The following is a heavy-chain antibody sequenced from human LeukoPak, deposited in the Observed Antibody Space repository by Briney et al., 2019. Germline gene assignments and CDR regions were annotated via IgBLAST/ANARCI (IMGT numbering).Heavy chain of an antibody. CDR3: SRDGSRPWLDP. D-gene: IGHD1-26*01. CDR2: INTNTGNP. J-gene: IGHJ5*02. Sequence: ASVKVSCKASGYTFTGYYMHWVRQAPGQGLEWMGWINTNTGNPTYAQGFTGRFVFSLDTSVTTAYLQISSLKAEDTAVYYCSRDGSRPWLDPWGQGTLVTVSS. V-gene: IGHV7-4-1*02. CDR1: GYTFTGYY.